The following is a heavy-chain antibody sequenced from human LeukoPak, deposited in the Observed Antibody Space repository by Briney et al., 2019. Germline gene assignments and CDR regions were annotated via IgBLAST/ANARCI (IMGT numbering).Heavy chain of an antibody. CDR2: ISAYNGNT. Sequence: RASVKVSCKASGYTFTSYGISWVRQAPGQGLEWMGWISAYNGNTNYAQKLQGRVTMTTDTSTSTAYMELRSLRSDDTAVYYCARDQGIVGATFSFVGFDYWGQGTLVTVSS. D-gene: IGHD1-26*01. J-gene: IGHJ4*02. CDR1: GYTFTSYG. CDR3: ARDQGIVGATFSFVGFDY. V-gene: IGHV1-18*01.